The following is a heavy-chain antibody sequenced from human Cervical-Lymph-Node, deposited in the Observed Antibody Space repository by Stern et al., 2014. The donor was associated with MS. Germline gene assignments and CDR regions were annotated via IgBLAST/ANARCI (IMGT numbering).Heavy chain of an antibody. J-gene: IGHJ4*02. CDR1: GFTFTTYA. Sequence: VQLVESGGGVVQPGRSLRLSCAAAGFTFTTYAMHWVRQAPGKGLEWVAVISYHGRTKYYADSVKGRFTISRDNSNNTLWLQMSSLRPDDTGVYYCARSWWEHCYSWGQGVLVTVSS. CDR2: ISYHGRTK. CDR3: ARSWWEHCYS. D-gene: IGHD4-23*01. V-gene: IGHV3-30*04.